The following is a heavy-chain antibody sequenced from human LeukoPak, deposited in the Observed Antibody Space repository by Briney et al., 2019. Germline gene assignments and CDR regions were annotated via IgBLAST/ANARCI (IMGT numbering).Heavy chain of an antibody. V-gene: IGHV3-33*01. CDR2: IWYDGSNK. D-gene: IGHD6-6*01. J-gene: IGHJ4*02. CDR3: ARGRGYSSSSAFDY. CDR1: GFTFSSYG. Sequence: PGGSLRLSCAASGFTFSSYGMHWVRQAPGKGLEWVAVIWYDGSNKYYADSVKGRFTISRDNSKNTLYLQMNSLRAEDTAVYYCARGRGYSSSSAFDYWGQGTLVTVSS.